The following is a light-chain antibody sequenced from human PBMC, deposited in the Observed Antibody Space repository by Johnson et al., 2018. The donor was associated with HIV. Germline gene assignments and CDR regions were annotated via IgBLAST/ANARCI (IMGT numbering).Light chain of an antibody. CDR3: ATWDNILKGV. J-gene: IGLJ1*01. V-gene: IGLV1-51*02. CDR1: SSNIGNNY. Sequence: QSVLTQPPSVSAAPGQKVTISCSGSSSNIGNNYVSWYQQLPGTAPKLLIYENNKRPSGIPDRFSGSKSGTSATLDITGLQTGDEAVYYCATWDNILKGVFGTGTKVNVL. CDR2: ENN.